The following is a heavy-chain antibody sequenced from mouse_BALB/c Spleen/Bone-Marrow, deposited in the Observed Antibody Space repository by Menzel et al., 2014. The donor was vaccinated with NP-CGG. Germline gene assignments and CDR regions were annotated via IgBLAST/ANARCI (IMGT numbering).Heavy chain of an antibody. CDR2: IDPADGNT. CDR1: GFNIKDTY. Sequence: VQLQQSGAELVKPGASVKLSCTASGFNIKDTYMHWVKQRPEQGLEWIGRIDPADGNTKYDPKFQGKATITADTSSNTACLQLSSLTSEDAAVYYCAKYYYGNSLFAYWGQGTLVTVSA. J-gene: IGHJ3*01. CDR3: AKYYYGNSLFAY. D-gene: IGHD1-1*01. V-gene: IGHV14-3*02.